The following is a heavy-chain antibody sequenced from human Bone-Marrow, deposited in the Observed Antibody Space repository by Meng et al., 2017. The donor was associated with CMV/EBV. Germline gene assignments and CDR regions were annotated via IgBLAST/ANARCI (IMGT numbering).Heavy chain of an antibody. CDR1: GYTFTSYG. D-gene: IGHD6-19*01. CDR3: ARAPVAGENYFDY. CDR2: ISAYNGNT. Sequence: VHVVESGAEWKRPGASAKVSCKASGYTFTSYGISWVRQAPGQGLEWMGWISAYNGNTNYAQKLQGRVTMTTDTSTSTAYMELRSLRSDDTAVYYCARAPVAGENYFDYWGQGTLVTVSS. J-gene: IGHJ4*02. V-gene: IGHV1-18*01.